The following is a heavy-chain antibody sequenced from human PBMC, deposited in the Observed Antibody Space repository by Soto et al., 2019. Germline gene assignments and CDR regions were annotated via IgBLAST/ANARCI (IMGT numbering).Heavy chain of an antibody. J-gene: IGHJ3*02. Sequence: PSETLSLTCTVSGGSISSSSYYWGWIRQPPGKGLEWIGSIYYSGSTYYNPSLKSRVTISVDTSKNQFSLKLSSVTAADTAVYYCVRRTHDFWSGYSDRGAFDIWGQGTMVTVSS. CDR2: IYYSGST. V-gene: IGHV4-39*01. CDR3: VRRTHDFWSGYSDRGAFDI. CDR1: GGSISSSSYY. D-gene: IGHD3-3*01.